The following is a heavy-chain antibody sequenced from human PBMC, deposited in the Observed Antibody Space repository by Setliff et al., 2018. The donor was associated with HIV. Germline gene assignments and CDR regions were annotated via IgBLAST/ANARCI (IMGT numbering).Heavy chain of an antibody. CDR2: IDHNGVT. V-gene: IGHV4-34*01. D-gene: IGHD2-2*01. CDR3: AREGPFHQTTHTSNFFVDY. J-gene: IGHJ4*01. CDR1: GDSFSGFH. Sequence: RLSETLSLTCDLYGDSFSGFHWSWIRQPPGKGLEWVGHIDHNGVTAYSPSLKSRVTISVDMSKRQFSLKITSLTAADTAVYYCAREGPFHQTTHTSNFFVDYWGQGALVTSPQ.